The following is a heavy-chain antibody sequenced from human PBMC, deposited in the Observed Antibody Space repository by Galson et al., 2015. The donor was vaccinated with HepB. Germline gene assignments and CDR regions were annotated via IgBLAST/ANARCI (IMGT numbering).Heavy chain of an antibody. CDR1: GFTFSSYS. Sequence: SLRLSCAASGFTFSSYSMNWVRQAPGKGLEWVSYISSSSSTIYYADSVKGRFTISRDNAKNSLYLQMNSLRDEDTAVYYCARDGPQVWYDFWSGPIDYYFDYWGQGTLVTVSS. J-gene: IGHJ4*02. D-gene: IGHD3-3*01. V-gene: IGHV3-48*02. CDR2: ISSSSSTI. CDR3: ARDGPQVWYDFWSGPIDYYFDY.